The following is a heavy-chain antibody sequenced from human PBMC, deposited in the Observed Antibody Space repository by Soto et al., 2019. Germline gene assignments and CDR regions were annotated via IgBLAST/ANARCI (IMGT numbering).Heavy chain of an antibody. Sequence: SVKVSCKASGFTFFTSAVQWVRQARGQRLEWIGWIVVGSGNTNYTQKFQERVTITRDMSTNTAYMELSSLRSEDTAVYYCAADPYCGGDCYFDYWGQGIMVTVSS. CDR2: IVVGSGNT. D-gene: IGHD2-21*02. CDR3: AADPYCGGDCYFDY. J-gene: IGHJ4*02. CDR1: GFTFFTSA. V-gene: IGHV1-58*01.